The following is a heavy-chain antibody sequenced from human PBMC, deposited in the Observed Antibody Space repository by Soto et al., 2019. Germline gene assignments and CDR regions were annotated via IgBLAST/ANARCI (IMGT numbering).Heavy chain of an antibody. CDR3: AKSGSSGWYGWFDP. CDR2: IYWNDDK. J-gene: IGHJ5*02. Sequence: TLVNPTQTLTLTCIFSGFSLRTSGVGVGWIRQPPGKALEWLGFIYWNDDKRYSPSLKSRLTITKDTSKNQVVLTMTNMDPVDTATYYCAKSGSSGWYGWFDPWGQGTLVTVSS. CDR1: GFSLRTSGVG. V-gene: IGHV2-5*01. D-gene: IGHD6-19*01.